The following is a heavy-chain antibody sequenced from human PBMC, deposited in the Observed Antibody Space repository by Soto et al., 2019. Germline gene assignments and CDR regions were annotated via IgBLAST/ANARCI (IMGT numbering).Heavy chain of an antibody. Sequence: QVQLVQSGAEVKKPGASVMVSCEASGDTFTNYEINWVRQATGQGLEWLGWVSPNTGNTGYAQRFQGRVSMTANTSISTAYMEVTSLKSEDTAVYYCATVHRGSRYFYYLDVWGKGTTVIVSS. CDR2: VSPNTGNT. D-gene: IGHD3-16*01. J-gene: IGHJ6*03. CDR3: ATVHRGSRYFYYLDV. CDR1: GDTFTNYE. V-gene: IGHV1-8*01.